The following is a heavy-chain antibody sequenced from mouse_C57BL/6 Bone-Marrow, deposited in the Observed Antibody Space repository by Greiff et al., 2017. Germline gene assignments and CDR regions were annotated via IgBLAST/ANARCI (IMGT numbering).Heavy chain of an antibody. D-gene: IGHD2-3*01. CDR2: VYPYNGGT. J-gene: IGHJ4*01. Sequence: EVQLQQSGPVLVKPGPSVQISCKASGFTFTDYYMHWVQQSHGKSLEWIGLVYPYNGGTGYNQKFKGKATLTVDTSTSTAYMELNSLTSEDSAVYYGVYDGFYYYAMDYWGQGTSVTVSS. V-gene: IGHV1-36*01. CDR3: VYDGFYYYAMDY. CDR1: GFTFTDYY.